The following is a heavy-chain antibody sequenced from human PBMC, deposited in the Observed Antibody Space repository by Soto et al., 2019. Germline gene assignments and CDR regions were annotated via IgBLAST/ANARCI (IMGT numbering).Heavy chain of an antibody. Sequence: GGSLRLSCAASGFTFSSYAMHWVRQAPGKGLEWVAVISYDGSNKYYADSVKGRFTISRDNSKNTLYLQMNSLRAEDTAVYYCARDSSFWSGYPRLSYGMDVWGQGTTVTAP. V-gene: IGHV3-30-3*01. CDR3: ARDSSFWSGYPRLSYGMDV. D-gene: IGHD3-3*01. CDR2: ISYDGSNK. J-gene: IGHJ6*02. CDR1: GFTFSSYA.